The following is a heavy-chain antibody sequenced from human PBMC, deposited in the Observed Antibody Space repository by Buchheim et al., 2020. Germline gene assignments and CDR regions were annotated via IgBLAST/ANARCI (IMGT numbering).Heavy chain of an antibody. Sequence: EVQLLESGGGLVQPGGSLRLSCAASGLIFSNSAMSWVRQAPGKGLEWVSGISSNGAGTYYADSVEGRFTISRDYAKNTLYLQMNSLRAEDTAVYYCAKGRQLWFGAPFLFDNWGQGTL. V-gene: IGHV3-23*01. D-gene: IGHD3-10*01. CDR1: GLIFSNSA. J-gene: IGHJ4*02. CDR2: ISSNGAGT. CDR3: AKGRQLWFGAPFLFDN.